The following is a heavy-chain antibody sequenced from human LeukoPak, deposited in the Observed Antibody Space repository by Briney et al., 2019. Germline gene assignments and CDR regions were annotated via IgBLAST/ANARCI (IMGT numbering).Heavy chain of an antibody. V-gene: IGHV3-30*04. Sequence: GGSLRLSCAASGFTFSSYAMHWVRQAPGKGLEWVAVISYDGSNKYYADSVKGRFTISRDNSKNTLYLQMNSLRAEDTAVYYCARDITMVRGVIEAYYYYGMDVWGKGTTVTVSS. CDR1: GFTFSSYA. J-gene: IGHJ6*04. CDR3: ARDITMVRGVIEAYYYYGMDV. D-gene: IGHD3-10*01. CDR2: ISYDGSNK.